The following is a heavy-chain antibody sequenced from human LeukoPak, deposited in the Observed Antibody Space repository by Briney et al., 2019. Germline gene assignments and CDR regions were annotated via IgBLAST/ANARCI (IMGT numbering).Heavy chain of an antibody. V-gene: IGHV3-30*02. CDR1: GFTFSSYG. CDR2: IRYDGSNK. J-gene: IGHJ5*02. D-gene: IGHD1-26*01. Sequence: GGSLRLSCAASGFTFSSYGMHWVRQAPGKGLEWVAFIRYDGSNKYYADSVKGRFTISRDNSKNTLYLQMNSLRPEDTAVYYCARGSSGSYQIDNWFDPWGQGTLVTVSS. CDR3: ARGSSGSYQIDNWFDP.